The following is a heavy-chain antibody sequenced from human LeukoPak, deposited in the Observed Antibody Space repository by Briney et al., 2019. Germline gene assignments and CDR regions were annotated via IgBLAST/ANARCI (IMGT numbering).Heavy chain of an antibody. CDR3: ARRYDSSWTFDY. CDR1: GGSISSDNYY. V-gene: IGHV4-39*01. Sequence: SETLSLTCTVSGGSISSDNYYWGWIRQPPGKGLEWIGTIYYSGSTYYNPSLKSRVTISVYTSNNQFSLKLSSVTAADTAVYYCARRYDSSWTFDYWGQGTLVTVSS. D-gene: IGHD6-13*01. CDR2: IYYSGST. J-gene: IGHJ4*02.